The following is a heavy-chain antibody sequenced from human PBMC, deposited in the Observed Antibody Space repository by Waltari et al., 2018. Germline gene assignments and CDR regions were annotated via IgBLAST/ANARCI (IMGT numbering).Heavy chain of an antibody. J-gene: IGHJ5*02. CDR1: GASIRGGDW. D-gene: IGHD3-16*01. Sequence: QVHLQESGPGLVRPSETLSLTCHVSGASIRGGDWWVWVRQSPGKRLEWNREIHHSGRTNSNPSLKTRLTLSVDESSNQFFLKITSVTAADTALYFCARANGGLIGSWGQGIVVTVSS. CDR2: IHHSGRT. V-gene: IGHV4-4*02. CDR3: ARANGGLIGS.